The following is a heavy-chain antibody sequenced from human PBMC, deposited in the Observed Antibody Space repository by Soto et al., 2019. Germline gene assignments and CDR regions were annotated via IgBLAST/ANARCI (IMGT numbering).Heavy chain of an antibody. CDR3: ATGRGAPHSSSSSVSQYYFDY. CDR1: GGSFSGYY. Sequence: SETLSLTCAVYGGSFSGYYWSWIRQPPGKGLEWIGEINHSGSTNYNPSLKSRVTISVDTSKNQFSLKLSSVTAADTAVYYCATGRGAPHSSSSSVSQYYFDYWGQGTLVTVSS. V-gene: IGHV4-34*01. D-gene: IGHD6-6*01. J-gene: IGHJ4*02. CDR2: INHSGST.